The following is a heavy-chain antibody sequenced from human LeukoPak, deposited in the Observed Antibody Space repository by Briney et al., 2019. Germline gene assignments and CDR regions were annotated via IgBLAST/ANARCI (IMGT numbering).Heavy chain of an antibody. CDR3: APGGTGTTTTFFDY. J-gene: IGHJ4*02. CDR2: INPNTGGT. V-gene: IGHV1-2*02. CDR1: GFTFTDYY. Sequence: ASVKVSCKASGFTFTDYYMHWVRQAPGQGLEWMGWINPNTGGTDYAQNFQGRVTLTRDTSMTTAYMDLSRLTSDDTAVYYCAPGGTGTTTTFFDYRGQGTLVTVSS. D-gene: IGHD1-1*01.